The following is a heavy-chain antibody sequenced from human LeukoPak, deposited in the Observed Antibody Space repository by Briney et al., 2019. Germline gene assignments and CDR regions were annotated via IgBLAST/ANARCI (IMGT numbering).Heavy chain of an antibody. Sequence: GGSLRLSCAASGFTFSSYAMSWVRQAPGKGLEWVSAISGSGGSTYYADSVKGRFTISRDNSKNTLYLQMNSLGAEDTAVYYCAKDPDYGGNSNWFDPWGQGTLVTVSS. V-gene: IGHV3-23*01. J-gene: IGHJ5*02. CDR3: AKDPDYGGNSNWFDP. CDR2: ISGSGGST. CDR1: GFTFSSYA. D-gene: IGHD4-23*01.